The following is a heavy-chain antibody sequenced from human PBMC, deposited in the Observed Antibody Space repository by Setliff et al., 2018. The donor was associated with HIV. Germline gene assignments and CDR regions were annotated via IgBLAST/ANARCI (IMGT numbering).Heavy chain of an antibody. CDR1: GYSFTNFP. CDR2: VIPIFGRT. CDR3: AREGAYTYGHGNDDFDF. D-gene: IGHD5-18*01. V-gene: IGHV1-69*04. Sequence: ASVKVSCKTSGYSFTNFPIAWVRQAPGQGLEWMGKVIPIFGRTSYTRSLQGRVSITADKSTTTAYMELTALKSEESAIYFCAREGAYTYGHGNDDFDFWGQGTTVTVSS. J-gene: IGHJ3*01.